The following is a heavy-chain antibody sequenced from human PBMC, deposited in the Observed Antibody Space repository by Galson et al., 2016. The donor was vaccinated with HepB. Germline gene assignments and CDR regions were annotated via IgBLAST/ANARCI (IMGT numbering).Heavy chain of an antibody. V-gene: IGHV5-51*01. CDR1: GYSFTSYW. J-gene: IGHJ6*02. Sequence: QSGAEVKKPGESLKISCKGSGYSFTSYWIGWVRQMPGKGLEWMGIIYPDDSDTRYSPSFQGQVTISADKSISTAYLQWSSLKASDTAMYYCARSGWGSGMVTAHYYYYYAMDVWGQGTMVTVSS. CDR2: IYPDDSDT. D-gene: IGHD2-21*02. CDR3: ARSGWGSGMVTAHYYYYYAMDV.